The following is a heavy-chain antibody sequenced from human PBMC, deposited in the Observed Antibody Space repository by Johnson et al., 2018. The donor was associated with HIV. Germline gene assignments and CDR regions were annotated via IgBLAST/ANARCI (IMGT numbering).Heavy chain of an antibody. Sequence: VQLVESGGGLIQPGGSLRLSCAASGFTVSSNYMSWVRQAPGKGLEWVSVIYSGGSTYYADSVKGRFTISRDNSKNTLYLQMNSLKTEDTAVYYCAKYITMIRAGAFDIWGQGTMVTVSS. CDR3: AKYITMIRAGAFDI. CDR2: IYSGGST. V-gene: IGHV3-53*01. CDR1: GFTVSSNY. D-gene: IGHD3-22*01. J-gene: IGHJ3*02.